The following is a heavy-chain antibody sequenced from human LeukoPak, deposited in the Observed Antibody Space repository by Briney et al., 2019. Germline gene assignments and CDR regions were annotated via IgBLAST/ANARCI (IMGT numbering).Heavy chain of an antibody. Sequence: SETLSLTCTVSGGSISSSSYYWGWIRQTPGKGLEWIVSIYYSGTTYYSPSLKSRATISVDASKNRFSLKLSSVTAADTAAYYCARHPLVVPAATYFDYWGPGTLVTVSS. D-gene: IGHD2-2*01. CDR1: GGSISSSSYY. CDR3: ARHPLVVPAATYFDY. J-gene: IGHJ4*02. V-gene: IGHV4-39*01. CDR2: IYYSGTT.